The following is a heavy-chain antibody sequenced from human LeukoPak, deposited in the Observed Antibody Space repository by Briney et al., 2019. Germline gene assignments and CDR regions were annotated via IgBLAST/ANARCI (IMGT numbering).Heavy chain of an antibody. CDR2: ISAHNGNT. CDR1: GYTFTSYG. D-gene: IGHD3-10*01. Sequence: ASVKVSCKASGYTFTSYGISWVRQAPGQGLEWMGWISAHNGNTNYAQKLQGRVTMTTDTSTSTAYMELRSLRSDDTAVYYCASRIVGEDYYGSGSYYPSWGQGTLVTVSS. V-gene: IGHV1-18*01. CDR3: ASRIVGEDYYGSGSYYPS. J-gene: IGHJ4*02.